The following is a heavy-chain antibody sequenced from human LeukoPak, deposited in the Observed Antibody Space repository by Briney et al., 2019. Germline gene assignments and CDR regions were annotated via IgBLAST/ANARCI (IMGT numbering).Heavy chain of an antibody. CDR3: ARGSSWLDY. D-gene: IGHD6-13*01. J-gene: IGHJ4*02. CDR2: ISRVISTV. CDR1: GFTFSSYA. V-gene: IGHV3-48*01. Sequence: PGGSLRLSCAASGFTFSSYAMSWVRQAPGKGLEWVSFISRVISTVYYADSVKGRFTISRDNAKNSMYLQMNSLRVEDTAVYYCARGSSWLDYWGQGILVTVSS.